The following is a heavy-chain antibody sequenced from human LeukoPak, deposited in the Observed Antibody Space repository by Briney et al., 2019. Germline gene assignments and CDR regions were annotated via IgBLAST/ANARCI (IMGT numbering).Heavy chain of an antibody. CDR2: ISYDGSNK. V-gene: IGHV3-30*18. CDR3: AKTGGIRGYSYGLMDY. CDR1: GFTFSSYG. D-gene: IGHD5-18*01. J-gene: IGHJ4*02. Sequence: GGSLRLSCAASGFTFSSYGMHWVRQAPGKGLEWVAVISYDGSNKYYADSVKGRFTISRDNSKNTLYLQMNSLRAEDTAVYYCAKTGGIRGYSYGLMDYWGQGTLVTVSS.